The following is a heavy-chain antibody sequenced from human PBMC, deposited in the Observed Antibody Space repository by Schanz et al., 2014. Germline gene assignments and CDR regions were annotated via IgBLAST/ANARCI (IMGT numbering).Heavy chain of an antibody. D-gene: IGHD4-17*01. V-gene: IGHV3-23*01. CDR1: GFTFGDYA. J-gene: IGHJ3*02. CDR3: ARKMKLGVYGGKGHDSLDI. Sequence: EVQLLESGGGLVQPGGSLRLSCAASGFTFGDYAMTWVRQAPGKGLEWVSAINTGVNTYYADSVRGRFTMSRDNAKNTLYLQMNTLRAEDTAVYYCARKMKLGVYGGKGHDSLDIWGQGTMVTVSS. CDR2: INTGVNT.